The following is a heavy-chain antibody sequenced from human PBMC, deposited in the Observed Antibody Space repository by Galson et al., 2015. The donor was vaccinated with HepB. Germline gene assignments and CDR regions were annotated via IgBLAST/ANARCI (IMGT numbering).Heavy chain of an antibody. D-gene: IGHD3-3*01. CDR3: ARDPYYDFWSGYQPRANWFDP. CDR1: GFTFSSYS. CDR2: ISSSSYI. V-gene: IGHV3-21*01. Sequence: LRLSCAASGFTFSSYSMNWVRQAPGKGLEWVSSISSSSYIYYADSVKGRFTISRDNAKNSLYLQMNSLRAEDTAVYYCARDPYYDFWSGYQPRANWFDPWGQGTLVTVSS. J-gene: IGHJ5*02.